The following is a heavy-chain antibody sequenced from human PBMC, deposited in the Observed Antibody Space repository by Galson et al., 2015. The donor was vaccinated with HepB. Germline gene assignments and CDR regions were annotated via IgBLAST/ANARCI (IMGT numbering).Heavy chain of an antibody. J-gene: IGHJ4*02. CDR2: IKQDGSEK. Sequence: SLRLSCAASGFTFSSYWMSWVRQAPGKGLEWVANIKQDGSEKYYVDSVKGRFTISRDNAKNSLYLQMNSLRAEDTAVYYCARDTYYGSGSQDYWGQGTLVTVSS. CDR1: GFTFSSYW. CDR3: ARDTYYGSGSQDY. V-gene: IGHV3-7*03. D-gene: IGHD3-10*01.